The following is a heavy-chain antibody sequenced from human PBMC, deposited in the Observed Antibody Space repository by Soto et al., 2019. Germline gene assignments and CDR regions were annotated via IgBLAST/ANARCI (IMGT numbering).Heavy chain of an antibody. V-gene: IGHV1-8*01. CDR2: MNPNSGNT. J-gene: IGHJ6*03. CDR1: GYTFTSYD. CDR3: ARTNYDYIWGSYRTGYYYYYYMDV. D-gene: IGHD3-16*01. Sequence: GASVKVSCKASGYTFTSYDINWVRQATGQGLEWMGWMNPNSGNTGDAQKFQGRVTMTRNTSISTAYMELSSLRSEDTAVYYCARTNYDYIWGSYRTGYYYYYYMDVWGKGTTVTVSS.